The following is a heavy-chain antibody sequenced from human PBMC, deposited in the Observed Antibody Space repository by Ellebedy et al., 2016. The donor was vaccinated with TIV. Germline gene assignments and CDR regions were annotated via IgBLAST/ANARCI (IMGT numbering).Heavy chain of an antibody. CDR1: GDSISSSSDY. Sequence: GSLRLXXTVSGDSISSSSDYWVWIRQPPGKGLEWIGTISNRDRTDYNPSLKSRAFILVDASKNQFFLKLTSVTAADTAVYYCATFNQYYTYLGVWGKGTTVTVSS. CDR2: ISNRDRT. V-gene: IGHV4-39*01. D-gene: IGHD1-14*01. J-gene: IGHJ6*03. CDR3: ATFNQYYTYLGV.